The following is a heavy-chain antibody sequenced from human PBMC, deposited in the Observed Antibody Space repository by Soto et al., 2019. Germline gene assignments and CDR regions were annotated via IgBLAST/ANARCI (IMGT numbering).Heavy chain of an antibody. V-gene: IGHV4-61*01. CDR2: VYRTGIT. Sequence: PSETFSLSCRVSGASVSSETHFWTWIRRPPGKGLEWIGYVYRTGITNSNPALTSRVTVSADRSKNQFSLTLRSVTAADTAVYYCVREDMSGTYYFDFWGPRIQDTVSS. D-gene: IGHD1-26*01. J-gene: IGHJ4*02. CDR3: VREDMSGTYYFDF. CDR1: GASVSSETHF.